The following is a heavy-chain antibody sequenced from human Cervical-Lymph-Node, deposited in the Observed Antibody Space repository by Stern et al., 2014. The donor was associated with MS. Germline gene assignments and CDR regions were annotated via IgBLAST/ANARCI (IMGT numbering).Heavy chain of an antibody. CDR2: TNPHTGDP. CDR1: GYNFIDYY. D-gene: IGHD2-15*01. Sequence: VQLVQSGAALRKPGASVEVSCEASGYNFIDYYIHWVRQAPGQGLEWVGRTNPHTGDPRSAQKFLGRVAMTRDPSINIAYLELNSLTSDDTAFYYCTRGRGTLLYLHWGQGTLITVSS. CDR3: TRGRGTLLYLH. J-gene: IGHJ4*02. V-gene: IGHV1-2*06.